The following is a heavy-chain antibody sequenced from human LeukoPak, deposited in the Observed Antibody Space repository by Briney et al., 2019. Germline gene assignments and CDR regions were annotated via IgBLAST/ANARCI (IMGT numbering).Heavy chain of an antibody. J-gene: IGHJ4*02. CDR2: IWCGGSNK. D-gene: IGHD2-15*01. CDR3: AKGGGQMQYYFDY. V-gene: IGHV3-30*18. Sequence: GRSLRLSCAASGFTFSSYGMHWVRQAPGKGLEWVAVIWCGGSNKYYADSVKGRFTISRDNSKNTLYLQMNSLRAEDTAVYYCAKGGGQMQYYFDYWGQGTLVTVSS. CDR1: GFTFSSYG.